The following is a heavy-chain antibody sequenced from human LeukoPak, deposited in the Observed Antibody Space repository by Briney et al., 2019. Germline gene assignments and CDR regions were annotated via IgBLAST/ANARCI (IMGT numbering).Heavy chain of an antibody. CDR1: GFTFSSYA. CDR3: AKRSAVAGPLDY. CDR2: SSGSGGST. Sequence: PGGSLRLSCAASGFTFSSYAMSWVRQAPGKGLEWVSASSGSGGSTNYADSVKGRFTISRDNSKNTLYLQMNSLRAEDTAVYYCAKRSAVAGPLDYWGQGTLVTVSS. J-gene: IGHJ4*02. V-gene: IGHV3-23*01. D-gene: IGHD6-19*01.